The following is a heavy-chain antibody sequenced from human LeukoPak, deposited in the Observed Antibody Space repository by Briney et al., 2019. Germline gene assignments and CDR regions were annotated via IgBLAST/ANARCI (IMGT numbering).Heavy chain of an antibody. CDR1: GFTFSSYE. J-gene: IGHJ4*02. V-gene: IGHV3-48*03. Sequence: QAGGSLRLSCAASGFTFSSYEMNWVRQAPGKGREWISYISSSGTTRCSADIVKGRFAISIDNAQNSLYLQMNTLRAEDTAVYYCARNGGYSSSWYLGYFDCWGQGTLVTVSS. D-gene: IGHD6-13*01. CDR3: ARNGGYSSSWYLGYFDC. CDR2: ISSSGTTR.